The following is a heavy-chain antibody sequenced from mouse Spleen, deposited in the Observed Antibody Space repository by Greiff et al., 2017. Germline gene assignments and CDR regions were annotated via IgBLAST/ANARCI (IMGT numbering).Heavy chain of an antibody. Sequence: EVQLQQSGPVLVKPGASVKMSCKASGYTFTDYYMNWVKQSHGKSLEWIGVINPYNGGTSYNQKFKGKATLTVDKSSSTAYMELNSLTSEDSAVYYCARGRDYEDFDYWGQGAPLTVSS. D-gene: IGHD2-4*01. V-gene: IGHV1-19*01. CDR1: GYTFTDYY. CDR3: ARGRDYEDFDY. J-gene: IGHJ2*01. CDR2: INPYNGGT.